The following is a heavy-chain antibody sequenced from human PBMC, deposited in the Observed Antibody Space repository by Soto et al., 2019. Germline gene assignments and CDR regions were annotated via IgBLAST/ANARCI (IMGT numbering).Heavy chain of an antibody. CDR3: AVLYGSSSRGYYFDY. D-gene: IGHD6-6*01. CDR1: GYTFTGYY. CDR2: INPNSGGT. Sequence: ASVKVSCKASGYTFTGYYMHWVRQAPGQGLEWMGWINPNSGGTNYAQKFQGWVTMTRDTSISTAYMELSRLRSDDTAVYYCAVLYGSSSRGYYFDYWGQGTLVTVSS. V-gene: IGHV1-2*04. J-gene: IGHJ4*02.